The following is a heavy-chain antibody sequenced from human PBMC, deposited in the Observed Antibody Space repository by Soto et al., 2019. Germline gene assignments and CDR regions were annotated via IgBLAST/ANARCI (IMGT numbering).Heavy chain of an antibody. J-gene: IGHJ4*02. V-gene: IGHV1-46*01. D-gene: IGHD3-3*01. CDR1: GYTFTSYY. Sequence: QVQLVQSGAEVKKPGASVKVSCKASGYTFTSYYMHWVRQAPGQGLEWMGIINPGGGSTSYAQKFRGRVTMTRDTSTGTVYMELSSLRSEDTAVYYCARDSLRREYDFWSGYVNFDYWGQGTLVTVSS. CDR3: ARDSLRREYDFWSGYVNFDY. CDR2: INPGGGST.